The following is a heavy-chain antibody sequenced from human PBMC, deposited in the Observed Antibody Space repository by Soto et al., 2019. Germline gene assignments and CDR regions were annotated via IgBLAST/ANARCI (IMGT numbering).Heavy chain of an antibody. CDR2: MNPNSGNT. D-gene: IGHD1-1*01. CDR1: GYTFTSYD. J-gene: IGHJ5*02. Sequence: QVQLVQSGAEVKKPGASVKVSCKASGYTFTSYDINWVRQTTGQGLEWMGWMNPNSGNTGYAQKFQGRVTMTRNTSISTAYMELSSLRSEDTAVYYCARGRSAVQLERRCWFDPWGQGTLVTVSS. CDR3: ARGRSAVQLERRCWFDP. V-gene: IGHV1-8*01.